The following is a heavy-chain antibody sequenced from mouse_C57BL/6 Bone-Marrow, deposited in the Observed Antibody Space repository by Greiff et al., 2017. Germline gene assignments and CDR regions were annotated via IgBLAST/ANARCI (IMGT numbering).Heavy chain of an antibody. V-gene: IGHV5-4*03. Sequence: EVKVVESGGGLVKPGGSLKLSCAASGFTFSSYAMSWVRQTPEKRLEWVATISDGGSYTYYPDNVKGRFTISRDNAKNNLYLQMSHLKSEDTAMYYCAREGDGYYGGSYYAMDYWGQGTSVTVSS. CDR2: ISDGGSYT. J-gene: IGHJ4*01. D-gene: IGHD2-3*01. CDR1: GFTFSSYA. CDR3: AREGDGYYGGSYYAMDY.